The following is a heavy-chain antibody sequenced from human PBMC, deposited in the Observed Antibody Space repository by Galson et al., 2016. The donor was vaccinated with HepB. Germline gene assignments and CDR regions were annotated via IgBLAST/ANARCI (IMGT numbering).Heavy chain of an antibody. J-gene: IGHJ6*02. D-gene: IGHD4-11*01. CDR2: INPISGST. CDR1: GYTLTNYY. CDR3: ARGAPLGVTSVYYGMDV. V-gene: IGHV1-46*01. Sequence: SVKVSCKASGYTLTNYYMHWVRQAPGQGLEWMLVINPISGSTTYAQKFQGRVNMTTDTSTSTVYMELSSLRSEDTAVFYCARGAPLGVTSVYYGMDVWGQGTTVTVSS.